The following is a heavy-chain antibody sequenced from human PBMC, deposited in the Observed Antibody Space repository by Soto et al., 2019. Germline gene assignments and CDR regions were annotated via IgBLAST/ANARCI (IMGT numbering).Heavy chain of an antibody. CDR1: GFTFSSYW. D-gene: IGHD5-18*01. CDR2: IKQDGSEK. V-gene: IGHV3-7*03. CDR3: ARKGSNSYTYSGYSYGFDY. Sequence: GGSLRLSCAASGFTFSSYWMSWVRQAPGKGLEWVANIKQDGSEKYYVDSVKGRFTISRDNAKNSLYLQMNSLRAEDTAVYYGARKGSNSYTYSGYSYGFDYWGQGTLVTVSS. J-gene: IGHJ4*02.